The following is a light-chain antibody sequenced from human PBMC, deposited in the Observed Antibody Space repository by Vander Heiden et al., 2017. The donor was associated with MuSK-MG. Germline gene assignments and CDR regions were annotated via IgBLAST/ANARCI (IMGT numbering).Light chain of an antibody. CDR1: QSVSYSSTNKNH. J-gene: IGKJ4*01. Sequence: VMTQLPHSLSVSVAARATITFTSTQSVSYSSTNKNHLHCQQHKPGQPPKLPLYCLSTPEAGVLDRYSGSGSLGALTLTISIMQAKAVAVSYFQQDDSAPLTFGGGTKVEIK. CDR3: QQDDSAPLT. CDR2: CLS. V-gene: IGKV4-1*01.